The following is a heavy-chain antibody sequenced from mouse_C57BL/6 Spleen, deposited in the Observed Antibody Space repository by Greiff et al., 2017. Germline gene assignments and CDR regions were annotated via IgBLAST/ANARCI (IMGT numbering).Heavy chain of an antibody. J-gene: IGHJ2*01. CDR2: INPGSGGT. V-gene: IGHV1-54*01. CDR3: ARENYGNPDY. Sequence: QVQLQQSGAELVRPGTSVKVSCKASGYAFTNYLIEWVKQRPGQGLEWIGVINPGSGGTNYNEKFKGKATLTADKSSSTAYMQLSSLTSEDSAVYFCARENYGNPDYWGQGTTLTVSS. CDR1: GYAFTNYL. D-gene: IGHD2-1*01.